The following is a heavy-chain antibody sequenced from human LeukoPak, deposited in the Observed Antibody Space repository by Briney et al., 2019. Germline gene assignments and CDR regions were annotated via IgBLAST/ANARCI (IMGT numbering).Heavy chain of an antibody. CDR2: INPSGGST. CDR3: ARGAPYSSSGFYDFDY. CDR1: GYTFTSYY. V-gene: IGHV1-46*01. Sequence: GASVKVSCKASGYTFTSYYMHWVRQAPGQGLEWMGIINPSGGSTSYAQKFQGRVTMTRDMSTSTVYMDLSRLTSNDTAVYSCARGAPYSSSGFYDFDYWGQGTLVTVSS. D-gene: IGHD3-22*01. J-gene: IGHJ4*02.